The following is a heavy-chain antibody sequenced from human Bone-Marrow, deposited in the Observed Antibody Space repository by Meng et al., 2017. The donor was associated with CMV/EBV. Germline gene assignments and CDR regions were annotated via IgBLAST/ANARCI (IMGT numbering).Heavy chain of an antibody. J-gene: IGHJ6*02. CDR3: AIVRGDKPQKFYYYYYGMDV. CDR2: IIPILGIA. Sequence: SVNVSCKASGGTFSSYTISWVRQAPGQGLEWMGRIIPILGIANYAQKFQGRVTITADKSTSTAYMELSSLRSEDTAVYYCAIVRGDKPQKFYYYYYGMDVWGQGTTVTVSS. CDR1: GGTFSSYT. V-gene: IGHV1-69*02. D-gene: IGHD2-21*02.